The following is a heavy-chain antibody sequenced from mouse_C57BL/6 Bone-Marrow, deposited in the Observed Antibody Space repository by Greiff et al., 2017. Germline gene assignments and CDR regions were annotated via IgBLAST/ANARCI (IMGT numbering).Heavy chain of an antibody. CDR2: FDPNSGGT. CDR3: ASPHYYGSRYARDY. J-gene: IGHJ4*01. V-gene: IGHV1-72*01. D-gene: IGHD1-1*01. CDR1: GYTFTSYW. Sequence: QVQLQQPGAELVKPGASVKLSCKASGYTFTSYWMHWVKQRPGRGLEWIGRFDPNSGGTKYNEKFKSKATLTVDKPSSTAYMQLSSLTSEDSAVYYSASPHYYGSRYARDYWGQGTSVTVSS.